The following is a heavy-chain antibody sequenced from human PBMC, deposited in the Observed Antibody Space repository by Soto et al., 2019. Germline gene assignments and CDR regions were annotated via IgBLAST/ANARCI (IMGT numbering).Heavy chain of an antibody. Sequence: QVQLQESGPGLVKPSQTLSLTCTVSGGSISSGGYYWSWIRQHPGKGLEWIGYISYSGSTYYNPSPKSRVNITINTSKNQFSPKLSSVTAADTAGYYCAREGAGPKGSNSWPDDGFDIWGQGTMVTVSS. CDR1: GGSISSGGYY. CDR3: AREGAGPKGSNSWPDDGFDI. CDR2: ISYSGST. J-gene: IGHJ3*02. V-gene: IGHV4-31*03. D-gene: IGHD6-13*01.